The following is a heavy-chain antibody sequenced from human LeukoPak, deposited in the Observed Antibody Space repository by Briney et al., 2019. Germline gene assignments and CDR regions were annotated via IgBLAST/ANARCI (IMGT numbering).Heavy chain of an antibody. V-gene: IGHV3-30*02. J-gene: IGHJ4*02. CDR3: ASGYYYDSSGYYYDFDY. D-gene: IGHD3-22*01. CDR2: IRYDGSNK. CDR1: GFTFSSYA. Sequence: GGSLRLSCAASGFTFSSYAMSWVRQAPGKGLEWVAFIRYDGSNKYYADSVKGRFTISRDNSKNTLYLQMNSLRAEDTAVYYCASGYYYDSSGYYYDFDYWGQGTLVTVSS.